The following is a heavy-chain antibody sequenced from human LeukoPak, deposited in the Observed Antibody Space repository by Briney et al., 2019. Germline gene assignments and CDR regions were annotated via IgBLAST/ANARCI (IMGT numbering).Heavy chain of an antibody. V-gene: IGHV4-30-4*08. CDR1: GGPISSGDYY. CDR3: ARWGIAVAFDY. CDR2: IYYSGST. Sequence: SQTLSLTCTVSGGPISSGDYYWSWIRQPPGKGLEWIGYIYYSGSTYYNPSLKSRVTISVDTSKNQFSLKLSSVTAADTAVYYCARWGIAVAFDYWGQGTLVTVSS. J-gene: IGHJ4*02. D-gene: IGHD6-19*01.